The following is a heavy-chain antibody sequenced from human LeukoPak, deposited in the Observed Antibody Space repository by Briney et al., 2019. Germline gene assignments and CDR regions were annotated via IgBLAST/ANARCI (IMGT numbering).Heavy chain of an antibody. CDR2: IKKDGNEK. CDR3: TREWAGPGDY. V-gene: IGHV3-7*03. J-gene: IGHJ4*02. D-gene: IGHD1-1*01. Sequence: WETLSLTCTVSGGSISSYYWSGVRQAPGKGVEWVANIKKDGNEKYYVDSVKGRFTISRDNARNSLYLQMNGLRAEDTAVYYCTREWAGPGDYWGQGTLVTVSS. CDR1: GGSISSYY.